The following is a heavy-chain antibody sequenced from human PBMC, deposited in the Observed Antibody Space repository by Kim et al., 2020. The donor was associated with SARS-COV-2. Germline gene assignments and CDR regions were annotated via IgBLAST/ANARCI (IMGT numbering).Heavy chain of an antibody. CDR2: ISSSSSTI. CDR1: GFTFSSYS. CDR3: ARGLRGYSYGFFGY. J-gene: IGHJ4*02. Sequence: GGSLRLSCAASGFTFSSYSMNWVRQAPGKGLEWVSYISSSSSTIYYADSVKGRFTISRDNAKNSLYLQMNSLRAEDTAVYYCARGLRGYSYGFFGYWGQGTLVTVSS. V-gene: IGHV3-48*04. D-gene: IGHD5-18*01.